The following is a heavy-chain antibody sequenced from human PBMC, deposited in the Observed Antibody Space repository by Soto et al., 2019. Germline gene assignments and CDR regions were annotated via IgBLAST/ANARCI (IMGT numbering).Heavy chain of an antibody. CDR1: VGSLSGGGYS. CDR3: ARVPSP. Sequence: QLQLQESGSGLVKPSQTLSLTCAVPVGSLSGGGYSWSCFQQPPGKGLEWIGYIYHSGSTYYNPSLKSRVTISVDRSKNHFSLKLSSVTAADTAVYYCARVPSPWGQGTLVTVSS. J-gene: IGHJ5*02. V-gene: IGHV4-30-2*01. CDR2: IYHSGST.